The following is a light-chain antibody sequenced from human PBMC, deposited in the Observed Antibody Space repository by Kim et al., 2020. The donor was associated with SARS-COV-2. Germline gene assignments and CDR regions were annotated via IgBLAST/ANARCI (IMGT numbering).Light chain of an antibody. CDR1: SSNVGTYNL. Sequence: GQSITISCTGTSSNVGTYNLVSWYQYHPGKAPKLMIYEVTNRPSGVSTRFSGSKSGNTASLTISGLQAEDETDYYCCSYAGSNSWVSGGGTQLTVL. CDR2: EVT. CDR3: CSYAGSNSWV. V-gene: IGLV2-23*02. J-gene: IGLJ3*02.